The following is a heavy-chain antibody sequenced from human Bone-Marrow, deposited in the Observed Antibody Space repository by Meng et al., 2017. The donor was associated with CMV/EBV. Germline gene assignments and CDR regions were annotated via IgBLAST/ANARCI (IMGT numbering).Heavy chain of an antibody. J-gene: IGHJ6*02. V-gene: IGHV4-39*01. CDR1: GGSISSSDYY. CDR3: ARLRGWQVGMDV. Sequence: SETLSLTCTVSGGSISSSDYYWGWIRQPPGKGLEWFGSIYYSGSTYYNAPLKSRVIISVDTSKNQFSLKLSSVTAADTAVYDYARLRGWQVGMDVWGQGTTVTVSS. CDR2: IYYSGST. D-gene: IGHD6-19*01.